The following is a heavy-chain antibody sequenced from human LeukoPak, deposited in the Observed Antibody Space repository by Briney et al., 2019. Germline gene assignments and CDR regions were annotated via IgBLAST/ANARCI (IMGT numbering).Heavy chain of an antibody. V-gene: IGHV3-21*01. D-gene: IGHD3-10*01. Sequence: GGSLRLSCAASGFTFSSYSMNWVRQAPGKGLEWVSSISSSSSYIYYADSVKGRFTISRDNAKSSLYLQMNSLRAEDTAVYYCARTGGSGIGTFDYWGQGTLVTVSS. CDR1: GFTFSSYS. CDR2: ISSSSSYI. J-gene: IGHJ4*02. CDR3: ARTGGSGIGTFDY.